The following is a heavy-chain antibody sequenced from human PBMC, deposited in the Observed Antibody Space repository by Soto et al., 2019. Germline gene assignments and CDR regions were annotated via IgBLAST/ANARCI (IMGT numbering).Heavy chain of an antibody. CDR2: MNPGSGKT. J-gene: IGHJ5*02. D-gene: IGHD6-13*01. Sequence: ASVKVSFKASGYTFINFDISWLRQAAGQGLEWLGWMNPGSGKTGYASKFQGRVAMTRDASTGTSHLELSSLTSDDTAVYYCARMASAGTLNWFDPWGQGTLVTVSS. V-gene: IGHV1-8*02. CDR1: GYTFINFD. CDR3: ARMASAGTLNWFDP.